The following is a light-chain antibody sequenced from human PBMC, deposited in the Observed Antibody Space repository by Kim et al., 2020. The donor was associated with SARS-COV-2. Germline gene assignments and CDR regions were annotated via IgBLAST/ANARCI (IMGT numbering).Light chain of an antibody. CDR1: QDISNY. CDR2: TAS. Sequence: DIQMTQSPSSLSASVGDRVTITCRVSQDISNYLVWYQQKPGKVPKLLISTASALQSGVPSRFSASGSGTDFTLTISSLQPEDVATYYCQKYNSAPLTFGGGTKVDIK. V-gene: IGKV1-27*01. J-gene: IGKJ4*01. CDR3: QKYNSAPLT.